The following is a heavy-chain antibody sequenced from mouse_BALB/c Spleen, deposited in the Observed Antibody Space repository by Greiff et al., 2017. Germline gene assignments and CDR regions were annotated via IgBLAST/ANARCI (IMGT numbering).Heavy chain of an antibody. J-gene: IGHJ4*01. CDR2: IYPGDGDT. V-gene: IGHV1-87*01. Sequence: QVQLQQSGAELARPGASVKLSCKASGYTFTSYWMQWVKQRPGQGLEWIGAIYPGDGDTRYTQKFKGKATLTADKSSSTAYMQLSSLASEDSAVYYCARRRLITTSYAMDYWGQGTSVTVSS. CDR1: GYTFTSYW. CDR3: ARRRLITTSYAMDY. D-gene: IGHD2-4*01.